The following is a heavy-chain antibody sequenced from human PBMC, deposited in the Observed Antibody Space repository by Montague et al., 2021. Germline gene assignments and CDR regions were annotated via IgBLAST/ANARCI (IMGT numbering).Heavy chain of an antibody. V-gene: IGHV3-7*04. CDR3: ARGAAY. CDR1: GFTFGHYW. CDR2: IRPDGSEQ. Sequence: SLGLSCVASGFTFGHYWMSLFRQVPGKGLEWVANIRPDGSEQYYLDSVKGRFTISRDNAKNSLNLQMNSLRDEDTAVYFCARGAAYWGQGTLVTVS. J-gene: IGHJ4*02.